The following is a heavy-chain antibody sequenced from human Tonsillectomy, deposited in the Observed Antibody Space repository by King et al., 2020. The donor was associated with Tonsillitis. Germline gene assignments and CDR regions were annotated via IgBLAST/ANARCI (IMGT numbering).Heavy chain of an antibody. CDR1: GYTFTGYY. Sequence: VQLVESGAEVKKPGASVKVSCKASGYTFTGYYMHWVRQAPGQGLEWMGWINPNSGGTNYAQKFQGRFTMTRDTSISTAYMELSRLRSDDTAVYYCARENCSSTSCYVYFDYWGQGTLVTVSS. CDR2: INPNSGGT. D-gene: IGHD2-2*01. V-gene: IGHV1-2*02. CDR3: ARENCSSTSCYVYFDY. J-gene: IGHJ4*02.